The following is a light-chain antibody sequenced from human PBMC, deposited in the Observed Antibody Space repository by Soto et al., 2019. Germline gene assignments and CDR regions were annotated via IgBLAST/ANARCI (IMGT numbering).Light chain of an antibody. CDR3: QHLNSDPPGT. V-gene: IGKV1-9*01. Sequence: IQLTQSPSSLSASVGDRVTITCRASQGISSSLGWYQQKPGKAPKLLITAASTLQGGVPSRFSGSGSGTDFPLTISSLQPEDFATYYCQHLNSDPPGTFGPGTKVDI. J-gene: IGKJ3*01. CDR2: AAS. CDR1: QGISSS.